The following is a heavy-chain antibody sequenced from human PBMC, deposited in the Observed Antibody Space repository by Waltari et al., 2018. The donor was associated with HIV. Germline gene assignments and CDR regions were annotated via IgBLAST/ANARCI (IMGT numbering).Heavy chain of an antibody. CDR3: AKDNRDPLGTLWY. V-gene: IGHV3-23*01. J-gene: IGHJ4*02. D-gene: IGHD2-21*01. Sequence: EVQLLESGGGLVQPGGSLRLSCAASGFTFCSYSMSWVRQAPGKGLEWVSFISGSGGSTYYADSVKGRFTISRDNSKNTLYLQMNSLRAEDTAVYYCAKDNRDPLGTLWYWGQGTLVTVSS. CDR2: ISGSGGST. CDR1: GFTFCSYS.